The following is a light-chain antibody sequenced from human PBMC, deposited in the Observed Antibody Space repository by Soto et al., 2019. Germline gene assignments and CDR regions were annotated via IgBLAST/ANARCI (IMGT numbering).Light chain of an antibody. CDR2: KTS. CDR3: HQYNSYWT. J-gene: IGKJ1*01. CDR1: QSIGSW. V-gene: IGKV1-5*03. Sequence: TQMTQSPATLSSSVGDRVTITCRASQSIGSWLAWYQQKPGKAPKLLIYKTSILENGVPSRLSGSGSGTEFTLSISSLQPYDSATYYCHQYNSYWTFGQGTNVYIK.